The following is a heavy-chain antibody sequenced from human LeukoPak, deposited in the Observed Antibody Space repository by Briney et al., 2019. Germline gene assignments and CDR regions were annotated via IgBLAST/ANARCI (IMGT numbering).Heavy chain of an antibody. Sequence: SVKVSCKASGGTSSSYAISWVRQAPGQGLEWMGRIIPILGIANYAQKFQGRVTITADKSTSTAYMELSSLRSEDTAVYYCARPGGGYGMDVWGQGTTVTVSS. J-gene: IGHJ6*02. V-gene: IGHV1-69*04. CDR3: ARPGGGYGMDV. CDR2: IIPILGIA. D-gene: IGHD3-16*01. CDR1: GGTSSSYA.